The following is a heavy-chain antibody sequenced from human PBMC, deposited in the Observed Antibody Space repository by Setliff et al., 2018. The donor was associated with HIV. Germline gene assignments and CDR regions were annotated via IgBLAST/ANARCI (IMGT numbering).Heavy chain of an antibody. Sequence: PSETLSLTCTVSGASITSGYYWSWVRQRPGRGLEWIGHIYYRGDTYYRPSLKSRLATSLDTSKMQFSLTVTSMTAADTAVYYCAGVRTGDRSFDFWGQGTLVTVSS. CDR3: AGVRTGDRSFDF. D-gene: IGHD1-1*01. V-gene: IGHV4-31*03. CDR2: IYYRGDT. CDR1: GASITSGYY. J-gene: IGHJ4*02.